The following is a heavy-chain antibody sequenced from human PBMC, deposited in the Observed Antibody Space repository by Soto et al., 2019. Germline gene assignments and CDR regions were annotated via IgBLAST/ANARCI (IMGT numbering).Heavy chain of an antibody. D-gene: IGHD6-19*01. Sequence: QVQLVQSGAEVKKPGASVKVSCKASGYTFTSYGISWVRQAPGQGLEWMGWISAYNGNTNYAQKLQGRVTMTTDTSTSTDYMERRSLRSDDTAVYYCASDTLGSGWSATGYYYGMDVWGQGTTVTVSS. CDR3: ASDTLGSGWSATGYYYGMDV. V-gene: IGHV1-18*01. CDR2: ISAYNGNT. CDR1: GYTFTSYG. J-gene: IGHJ6*02.